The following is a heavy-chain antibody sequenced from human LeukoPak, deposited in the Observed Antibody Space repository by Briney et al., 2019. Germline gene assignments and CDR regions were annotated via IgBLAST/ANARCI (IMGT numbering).Heavy chain of an antibody. CDR2: ISGSGGST. J-gene: IGHJ4*02. CDR1: GFTFSSYA. Sequence: GGSLRLSCAASGFTFSSYAMSWVRQAPGKGLEWVSAISGSGGSTYYADSVKGRFTISRDNSKNTLYLQMNSLRAEDTALYYCAKGSLGSWYFFDYWGQGTLVTVSS. D-gene: IGHD6-13*01. V-gene: IGHV3-23*01. CDR3: AKGSLGSWYFFDY.